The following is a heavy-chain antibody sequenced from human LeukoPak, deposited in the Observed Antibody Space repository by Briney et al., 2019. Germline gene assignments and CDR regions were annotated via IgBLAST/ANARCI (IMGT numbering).Heavy chain of an antibody. CDR1: GFTFSSYG. J-gene: IGHJ6*04. V-gene: IGHV3-48*04. Sequence: GGSLRLSCAASGFTFSSYGMSWVRQAPGKGLEWVSYVSATGYTTSYADSVKGRFTISRDNAKNSLYLQMNSLRAEDTAVYYCAELGITMIGGVWGKGTTVTISS. CDR2: VSATGYTT. D-gene: IGHD3-10*02. CDR3: AELGITMIGGV.